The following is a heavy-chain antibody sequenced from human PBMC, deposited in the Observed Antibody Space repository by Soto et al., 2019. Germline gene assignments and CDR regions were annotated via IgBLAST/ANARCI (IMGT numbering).Heavy chain of an antibody. V-gene: IGHV1-58*01. J-gene: IGHJ5*02. CDR3: AAGPEYSSSPQWVWFDP. Sequence: SVKVSCKASGFTFTSSAVQWVRQARGQRLEWIGWIVVGSGNTNYAQKFQERVTITRDMSTSTAYMELSSLRSEDTAVYYCAAGPEYSSSPQWVWFDPWGQGTMVTV. D-gene: IGHD6-6*01. CDR2: IVVGSGNT. CDR1: GFTFTSSA.